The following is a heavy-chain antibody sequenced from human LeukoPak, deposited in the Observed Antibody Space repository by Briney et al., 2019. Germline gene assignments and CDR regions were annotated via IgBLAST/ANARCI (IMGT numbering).Heavy chain of an antibody. Sequence: SETLSLTCTVSGGSISSYYWGWIRQPPGKGLEWIGSIYYSGSTNYNPSLKSRVTMSVDTSKNQFSLKLSSVTAADTAVYYCARVGNYAPDDYFDYWGQGTLVTVSS. V-gene: IGHV4-59*12. CDR2: IYYSGST. D-gene: IGHD1-7*01. CDR3: ARVGNYAPDDYFDY. J-gene: IGHJ4*02. CDR1: GGSISSYY.